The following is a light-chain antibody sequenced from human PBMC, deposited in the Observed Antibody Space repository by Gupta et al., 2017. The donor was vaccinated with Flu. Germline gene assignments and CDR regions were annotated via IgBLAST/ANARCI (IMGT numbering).Light chain of an antibody. CDR1: QVLRERTGKIY. CDR3: RQTIQRPRT. CDR2: YDS. J-gene: IGKJ5*01. V-gene: IGKV2D-29*01. Sequence: RQVLRERTGKIYLSWYRQKPGQPPQLLIYYDSNRGSGVPERFSGSGSGTDFTLKISRVEAEDVDVYYWRQTIQRPRTFGQGTLLEIK.